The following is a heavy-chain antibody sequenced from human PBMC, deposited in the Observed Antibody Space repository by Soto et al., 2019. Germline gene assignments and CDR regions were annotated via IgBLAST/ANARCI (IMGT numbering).Heavy chain of an antibody. CDR1: GGSMSPYY. D-gene: IGHD3-3*01. J-gene: IGHJ4*02. Sequence: QVQLQESGPGLVKPSETLSLTCIVSGGSMSPYYWSWIRQPPGQGLEWIGYILYTGSTNYNSSLRGRVXXSXDXXKNQFSLNLKYVAAADTAVYYCARGRDVYNFPFEYWGQGILVTVSS. CDR3: ARGRDVYNFPFEY. V-gene: IGHV4-59*01. CDR2: ILYTGST.